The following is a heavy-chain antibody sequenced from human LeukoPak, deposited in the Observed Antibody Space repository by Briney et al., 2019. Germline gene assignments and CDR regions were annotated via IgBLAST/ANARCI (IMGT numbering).Heavy chain of an antibody. J-gene: IGHJ4*02. CDR2: IYSGGNT. D-gene: IGHD3-16*01. CDR3: ARGITFGGVFDS. Sequence: GRSLRLSCAASGFTVSTNYMSWVRQAPGKGLEWVSVIYSGGNTYYADSVKGRFTISRDNSKNTLYLQMNSLRAVDTAVYYCARGITFGGVFDSWGQGSLVTVSS. CDR1: GFTVSTNY. V-gene: IGHV3-66*01.